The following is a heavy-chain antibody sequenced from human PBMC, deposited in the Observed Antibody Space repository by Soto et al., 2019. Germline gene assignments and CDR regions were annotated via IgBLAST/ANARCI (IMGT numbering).Heavy chain of an antibody. D-gene: IGHD6-19*01. CDR2: IYYSGST. V-gene: IGHV4-31*03. CDR3: CGGYSSGHADAFDI. Sequence: QVQLQESGPGLVKPSQTLSLTCTVSGGSISSGGYYWSWIRQHPGKGLEWIGYIYYSGSTYYNPSLKSRVTISVDTSKNQFSLKLSSVTAADTAVYYCCGGYSSGHADAFDIWGQGTMVTVSS. J-gene: IGHJ3*02. CDR1: GGSISSGGYY.